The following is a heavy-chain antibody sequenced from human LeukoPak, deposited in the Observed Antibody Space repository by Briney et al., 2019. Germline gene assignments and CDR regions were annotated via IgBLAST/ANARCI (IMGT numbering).Heavy chain of an antibody. Sequence: GASVKVSCKASGYTFTSYGISWVRQAPGQGLEWMGWISAYNGNTNYAQKLQGRVTMTTDTSTGTAYMELRSLRSDDTAVYYCARVQLRYFDWSPSEFDYWGQGTLVTVSS. J-gene: IGHJ4*02. D-gene: IGHD3-9*01. CDR1: GYTFTSYG. CDR3: ARVQLRYFDWSPSEFDY. CDR2: ISAYNGNT. V-gene: IGHV1-18*01.